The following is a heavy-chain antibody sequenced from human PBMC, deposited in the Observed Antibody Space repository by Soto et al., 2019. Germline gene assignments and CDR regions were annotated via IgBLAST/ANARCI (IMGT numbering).Heavy chain of an antibody. Sequence: PGGSLRLSCAASGFTFSTYSMNWVRQAPGKGLEWVSYISGSSRTVYYADSVKGRFTISRDNAKQSLSLQMNSLRAEDTAVYYCARDRVSGDYYHDAFDIWGQGTMVTVSS. V-gene: IGHV3-48*01. CDR2: ISGSSRTV. J-gene: IGHJ3*02. D-gene: IGHD3-16*01. CDR3: ARDRVSGDYYHDAFDI. CDR1: GFTFSTYS.